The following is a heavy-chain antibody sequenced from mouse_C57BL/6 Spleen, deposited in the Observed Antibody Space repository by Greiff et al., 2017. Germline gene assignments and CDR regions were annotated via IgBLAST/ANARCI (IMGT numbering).Heavy chain of an antibody. J-gene: IGHJ3*01. CDR1: GYTFTSYW. CDR3: ARDDGSSPAWFAY. D-gene: IGHD1-1*01. V-gene: IGHV1-69*01. CDR2: IDPSDSYT. Sequence: QVHVKQPGAELVMPGASVKLSCKASGYTFTSYWMHWVKQRPGQGLEWIGEIDPSDSYTNYNQKFKGKSTLTVDKSSSTAYMQLSSLTSEDSAVYCCARDDGSSPAWFAYWGQGTLVTVSA.